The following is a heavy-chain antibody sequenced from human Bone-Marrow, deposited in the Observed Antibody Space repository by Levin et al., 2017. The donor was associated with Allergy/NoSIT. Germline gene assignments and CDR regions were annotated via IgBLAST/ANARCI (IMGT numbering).Heavy chain of an antibody. D-gene: IGHD3-22*01. J-gene: IGHJ2*01. V-gene: IGHV4-30-4*01. CDR2: IHYRGTT. CDR1: GGSISSGHYY. Sequence: SETLSLTCTVSGGSISSGHYYWTWIRQPPGKGLEWIGYIHYRGTTYYNPSLKSRVTISVDTSKNQFSLKLSSVTAADTAMFYCASASFIDDSSGTWYFDLWGRGTLVTVSS. CDR3: ASASFIDDSSGTWYFDL.